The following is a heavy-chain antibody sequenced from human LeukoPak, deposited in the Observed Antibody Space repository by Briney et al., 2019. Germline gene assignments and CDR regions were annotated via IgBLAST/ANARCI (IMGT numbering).Heavy chain of an antibody. CDR1: GFSLSDYW. Sequence: PGGSLRLSCAASGFSLSDYWMSWVRQAPGKGLEWAANIKQDGSETYYVDSVKGQFTISRDNAKNSLYLQMNSLRAEDTAVYYCARDRVVVPAAIFFDCWGQGTLVTVSS. CDR2: IKQDGSET. CDR3: ARDRVVVPAAIFFDC. V-gene: IGHV3-7*01. J-gene: IGHJ4*02. D-gene: IGHD2-2*02.